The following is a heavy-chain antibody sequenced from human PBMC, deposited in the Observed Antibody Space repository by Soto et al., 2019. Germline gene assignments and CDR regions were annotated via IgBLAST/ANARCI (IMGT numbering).Heavy chain of an antibody. J-gene: IGHJ4*02. V-gene: IGHV3-30-3*01. Sequence: QVQLVESGGGVVQPGRSLRLSCAASGFTFSSYAMHWVRQAPGKGLEWVAVISYDGSNKYYADSVKGRFTISRDNSKNTLYLQMNSLRAEDTAVYYCARDINSGYERNSGNYWGQGTLVTVSS. CDR2: ISYDGSNK. CDR3: ARDINSGYERNSGNY. D-gene: IGHD5-12*01. CDR1: GFTFSSYA.